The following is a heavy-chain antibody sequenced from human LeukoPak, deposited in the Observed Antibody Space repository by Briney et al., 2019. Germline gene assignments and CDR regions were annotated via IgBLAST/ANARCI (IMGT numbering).Heavy chain of an antibody. J-gene: IGHJ4*02. CDR1: GGSISSYY. Sequence: SETLSLTCTVSGGSISSYYWGWIRQPPGKGLEWIGTIYYSGTTYYNPSLKSRVTISIDTSKNQFSLKLSSVTAADTAVYYCATTYSSSWTRRDYWGQGTLVTVSS. D-gene: IGHD6-13*01. V-gene: IGHV4-39*07. CDR2: IYYSGTT. CDR3: ATTYSSSWTRRDY.